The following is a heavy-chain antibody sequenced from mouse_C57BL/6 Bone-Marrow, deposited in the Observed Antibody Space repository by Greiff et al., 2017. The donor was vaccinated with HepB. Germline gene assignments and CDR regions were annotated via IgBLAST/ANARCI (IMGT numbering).Heavy chain of an antibody. CDR1: GYSFTDYN. Sequence: VQLKESGPELVKPGASVKISCKASGYSFTDYNMNWVKQSNGKSLEWIGVINPNYGTTSYNQKFKGKATLTVDQSSSTAYMQLNSLTSEDSAVYYCASEGLGTTVVAPRHFDYWGQGTTLTVSS. D-gene: IGHD1-1*01. CDR3: ASEGLGTTVVAPRHFDY. V-gene: IGHV1-39*01. J-gene: IGHJ2*01. CDR2: INPNYGTT.